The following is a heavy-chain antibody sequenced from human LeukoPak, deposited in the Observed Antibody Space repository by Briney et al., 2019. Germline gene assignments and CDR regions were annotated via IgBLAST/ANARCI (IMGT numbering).Heavy chain of an antibody. D-gene: IGHD1-1*01. CDR2: IHYSGST. Sequence: PSQTLSLTCTVSGGSISSGDYYWSWIRQPPGKGLEWIGYIHYSGSTYYNPSLKSRVTISVDTSKNQFSQKLSSVTAADTAVYYCARDDLANYYFDYWGQGTLVTVSS. CDR3: ARDDLANYYFDY. CDR1: GGSISSGDYY. V-gene: IGHV4-30-4*01. J-gene: IGHJ4*02.